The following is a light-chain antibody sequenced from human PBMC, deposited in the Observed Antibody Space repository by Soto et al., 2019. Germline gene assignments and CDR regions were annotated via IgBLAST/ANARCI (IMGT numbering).Light chain of an antibody. Sequence: PGERGTLSCRASQRVGRNYLAWYQQKPGQAPRLLIYGASSRATGIPDRFSGSGSGTDFTLTISRLEPEDFAVYYCQQYASSPLTFGGGTKVEIK. V-gene: IGKV3-20*01. CDR2: GAS. CDR3: QQYASSPLT. J-gene: IGKJ4*01. CDR1: QRVGRNY.